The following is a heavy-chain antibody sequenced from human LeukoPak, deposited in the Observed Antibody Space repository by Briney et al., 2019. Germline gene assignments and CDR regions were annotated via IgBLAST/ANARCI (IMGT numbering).Heavy chain of an antibody. J-gene: IGHJ6*02. D-gene: IGHD4-17*01. CDR3: ARVKTTVTTLFYYGMDV. CDR1: GGSISSYY. Sequence: PSETLSLTCTVSGGSISSYYWSWIRQPPGKGLEWIEYIYYSGSTNYNPSLKSRVTISVDTSKNQFSLKLSSVTAADTAVYYCARVKTTVTTLFYYGMDVWGQGTTVTVSS. V-gene: IGHV4-59*01. CDR2: IYYSGST.